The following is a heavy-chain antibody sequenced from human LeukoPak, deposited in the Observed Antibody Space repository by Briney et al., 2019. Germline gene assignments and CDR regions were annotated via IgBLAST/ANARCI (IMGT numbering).Heavy chain of an antibody. CDR3: ARENSGSYREFDY. D-gene: IGHD1-26*01. J-gene: IGHJ4*02. CDR1: GGSISSYY. Sequence: SENLSLTCTVSGGSISSYYWSWIRQPAGRGLEWIGRIYTSGSTNYNASLKSRVSMSVDTSKNQFSLKLSSVTAADTAVFYCARENSGSYREFDYWGQGTLVTVSS. CDR2: IYTSGST. V-gene: IGHV4-4*07.